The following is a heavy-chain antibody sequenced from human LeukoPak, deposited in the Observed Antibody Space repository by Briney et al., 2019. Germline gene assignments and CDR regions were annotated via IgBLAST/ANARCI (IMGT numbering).Heavy chain of an antibody. CDR3: ARDSGFGAYYYYYYMDV. V-gene: IGHV3-30*01. CDR1: GFTFSSYA. D-gene: IGHD3-3*01. J-gene: IGHJ6*03. Sequence: GRSLRLSCAASGFTFSSYAMHWVRQAPGEGLEWVAVISYDGSNKYYADSVKGRFTISRDNSKNTLYLQINSLRAEDTAVYYCARDSGFGAYYYYYYMDVWGKGTTVTVSS. CDR2: ISYDGSNK.